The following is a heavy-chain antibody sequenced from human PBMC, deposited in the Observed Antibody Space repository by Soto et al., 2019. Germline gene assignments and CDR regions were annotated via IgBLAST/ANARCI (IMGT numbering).Heavy chain of an antibody. Sequence: QVQLVQSGAEVKKPGASVKVSCKASVYTFTSYGFIWVRQAPGHGLEWMGWISAYNGNTNYAQKVQGRVTMTTDTSTTTAYMDLRSLRSDDTAVYYCARDRGSTELDYWGQGTLVTVSS. CDR3: ARDRGSTELDY. CDR1: VYTFTSYG. CDR2: ISAYNGNT. D-gene: IGHD3-16*01. V-gene: IGHV1-18*01. J-gene: IGHJ4*02.